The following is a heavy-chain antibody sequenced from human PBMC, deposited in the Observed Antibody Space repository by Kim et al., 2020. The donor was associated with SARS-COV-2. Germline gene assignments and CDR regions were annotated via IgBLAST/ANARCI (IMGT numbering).Heavy chain of an antibody. CDR3: ARDVKGDYDDFLDY. D-gene: IGHD4-17*01. CDR2: IWSDASKK. CDR1: GFTISTYA. Sequence: GGSLRLSCAASGFTISTYAMNWVRQAPGKGLEWVAAIWSDASKKYYADSVKGRFTFSRDTAKNTLYLQMNSLRADDTAVYYCARDVKGDYDDFLDYGGQG. V-gene: IGHV3-33*08. J-gene: IGHJ4*02.